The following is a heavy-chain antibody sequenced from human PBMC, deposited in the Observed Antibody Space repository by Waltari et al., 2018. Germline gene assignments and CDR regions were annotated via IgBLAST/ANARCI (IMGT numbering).Heavy chain of an antibody. Sequence: QVQLQQWGAGLLKPSETLSLTCAVYGGSFSGYYWSWTRQPPGKGLEWIGESNHSGSTNYNPSLKSRVTISVDTSKNQFSLKLSSVTAADTAVYYCARGPSRVVVAATPALDYWGQGTLVTVSS. CDR2: SNHSGST. V-gene: IGHV4-34*01. CDR1: GGSFSGYY. D-gene: IGHD2-15*01. CDR3: ARGPSRVVVAATPALDY. J-gene: IGHJ4*02.